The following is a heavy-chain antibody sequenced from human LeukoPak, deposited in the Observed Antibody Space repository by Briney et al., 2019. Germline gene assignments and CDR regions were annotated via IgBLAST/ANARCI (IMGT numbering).Heavy chain of an antibody. D-gene: IGHD6-6*01. CDR1: GFTLGSYG. CDR2: IRYDGSNK. Sequence: PGGSLRLSCAASGFTLGSYGMHWVRQAPGKGLEWVAFIRYDGSNKYYADSVKGRFTISRDNSKNTVSLQMNSLRAEDTAVYYCARDTSRVGAARPGYFDYWGQGTLVTVSS. CDR3: ARDTSRVGAARPGYFDY. V-gene: IGHV3-30*02. J-gene: IGHJ4*02.